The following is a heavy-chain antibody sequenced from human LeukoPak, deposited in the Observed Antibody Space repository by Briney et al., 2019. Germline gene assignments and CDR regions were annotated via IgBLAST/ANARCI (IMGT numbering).Heavy chain of an antibody. CDR2: ISGDGSST. D-gene: IGHD3-3*01. CDR1: GFTVSSNY. J-gene: IGHJ6*03. Sequence: PGGSLRLSCAASGFTVSSNYMSWVRQAPGKGLVWVPRISGDGSSTDYADSVKGRFTISRDNAKNTLSLQMYSLRAEDAAVYYCVRTSSGNYNYWSGSYHRDYYYYMDAWGEGTTVTVSS. V-gene: IGHV3-74*01. CDR3: VRTSSGNYNYWSGSYHRDYYYYMDA.